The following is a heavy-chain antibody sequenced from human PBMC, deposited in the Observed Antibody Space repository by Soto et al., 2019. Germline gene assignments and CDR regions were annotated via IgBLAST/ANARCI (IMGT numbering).Heavy chain of an antibody. Sequence: QVQLQESGPGLVKPSETLSLTCTVSGGSISSYYWSWIRQPPGKGLEWIGYIFYSGTTYYNPSLKSRFTISVDTSSTQFSLKLSSVTAADTAVYYCARHPTATEYYFDYWGQGTLVTVSS. D-gene: IGHD4-17*01. CDR1: GGSISSYY. CDR2: IFYSGTT. V-gene: IGHV4-59*08. CDR3: ARHPTATEYYFDY. J-gene: IGHJ4*02.